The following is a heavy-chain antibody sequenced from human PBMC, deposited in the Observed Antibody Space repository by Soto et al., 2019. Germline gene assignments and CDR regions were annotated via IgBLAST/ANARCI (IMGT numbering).Heavy chain of an antibody. CDR3: ARVVYALGDFWSGYYSGLGWDDYYFDY. CDR1: GGSISSGGYY. J-gene: IGHJ4*02. Sequence: PSETLSLTCTVSGGSISSGGYYWSWIRQHPGKGLEWIGYIYYSGSTYYNPSLKSRVTISVDTSKNQFSLKLSSVTAADTAVYYCARVVYALGDFWSGYYSGLGWDDYYFDYWGQGTLVTVSS. V-gene: IGHV4-31*03. CDR2: IYYSGST. D-gene: IGHD3-3*01.